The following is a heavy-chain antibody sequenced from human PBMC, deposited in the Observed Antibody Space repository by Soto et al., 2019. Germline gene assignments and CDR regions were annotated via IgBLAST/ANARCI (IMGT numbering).Heavy chain of an antibody. J-gene: IGHJ4*02. D-gene: IGHD6-19*01. V-gene: IGHV3-23*01. Sequence: EVQLLESGGGLVQPGGSLRLSCAASGFTFSSYAMSWVRQAPGKGLDWVSAISVSVGSTYYADSVKGRFTISRDNSKNTLYLQMNSLSAEYTAVYYCAKVERAVAGIIDWGQGTLVTVSS. CDR1: GFTFSSYA. CDR3: AKVERAVAGIID. CDR2: ISVSVGST.